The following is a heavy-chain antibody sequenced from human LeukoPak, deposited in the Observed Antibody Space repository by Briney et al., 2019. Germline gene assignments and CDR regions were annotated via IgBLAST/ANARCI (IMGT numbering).Heavy chain of an antibody. CDR2: ISWNSGSI. V-gene: IGHV3-23*01. J-gene: IGHJ4*02. CDR3: ARETTVAFDY. D-gene: IGHD4-23*01. Sequence: GGSLRLSCAASGFTFSSYALSWVRQAPGKGLEWVSGISWNSGSIGYADSVKGRFTISRDNSKNTLYLQMNSLRAEDTAVYYCARETTVAFDYWGQGTLVTVSS. CDR1: GFTFSSYA.